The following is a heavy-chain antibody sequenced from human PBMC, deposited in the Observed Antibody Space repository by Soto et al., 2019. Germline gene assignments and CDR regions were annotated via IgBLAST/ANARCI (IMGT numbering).Heavy chain of an antibody. V-gene: IGHV3-74*01. CDR3: ARVERYYDFWSGYHNLYGMDV. D-gene: IGHD3-3*01. CDR1: GFTFSSYW. J-gene: IGHJ6*02. CDR2: INSDGSST. Sequence: GGSLRLSCAASGFTFSSYWMHWVRQAPGKGLVWVSRINSDGSSTSYADSVKGRFTISRDNAKNTLYLQMNSLRAEDTAVYYCARVERYYDFWSGYHNLYGMDVWGQGTTVSVSS.